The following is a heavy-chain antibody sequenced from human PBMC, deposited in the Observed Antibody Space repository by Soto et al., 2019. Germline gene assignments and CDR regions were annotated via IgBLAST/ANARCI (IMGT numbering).Heavy chain of an antibody. V-gene: IGHV1-69*13. CDR2: IIPVFGRP. D-gene: IGHD5-12*01. Sequence: SVKVSCKASGGTFSSFGISWVRQAPGQGLEWMGGIIPVFGRPNYAQRFRGRLTITADESTNTSYMELIDLTSEDTAVYYCVREASGYDFWGQGTQVTVSS. J-gene: IGHJ1*01. CDR1: GGTFSSFG. CDR3: VREASGYDF.